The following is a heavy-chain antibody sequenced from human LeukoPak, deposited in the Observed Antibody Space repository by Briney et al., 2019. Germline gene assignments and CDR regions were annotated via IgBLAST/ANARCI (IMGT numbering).Heavy chain of an antibody. J-gene: IGHJ4*01. CDR2: MSGSGSST. Sequence: SGGSLRLSCAASGFTFSNAWMSWVRQAPGKGLEWVSSMSGSGSSTYFADSVKGRFTISRDNYKNTLYLQLTSLRADDTAVYYCAKGLMGDSLYFNHWGQGTLVTVSS. V-gene: IGHV3-23*01. CDR3: AKGLMGDSLYFNH. CDR1: GFTFSNAW. D-gene: IGHD3-16*01.